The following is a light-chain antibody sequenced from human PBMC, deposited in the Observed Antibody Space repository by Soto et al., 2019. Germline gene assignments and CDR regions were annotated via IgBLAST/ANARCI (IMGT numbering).Light chain of an antibody. CDR2: GAS. V-gene: IGKV1-9*01. CDR3: HHVYTYLRT. Sequence: IQLPQSPYSLSASFGDRFSITCLASQGVRSYLAWFQQRPGKAPKLLIFGASTLQNGVPARFSGGGFGTEFTLTITSLQPEDFATYYCHHVYTYLRTFGQGTKVDIK. CDR1: QGVRSY. J-gene: IGKJ1*01.